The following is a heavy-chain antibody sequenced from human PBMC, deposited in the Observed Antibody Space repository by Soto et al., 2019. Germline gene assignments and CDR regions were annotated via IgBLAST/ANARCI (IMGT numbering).Heavy chain of an antibody. CDR1: GGSFNGYY. V-gene: IGHV4-34*01. D-gene: IGHD3-3*01. Sequence: SETLSLTCAVYGGSFNGYYWSWIRQPPGKGLEWIGEINHSGSTNYNPSLKSRVTISVDTSKNQFSLKLSSVTAADTAVYYCAKDPSFWSGPETTYYYMDVWGKGTTVTVSS. CDR2: INHSGST. CDR3: AKDPSFWSGPETTYYYMDV. J-gene: IGHJ6*03.